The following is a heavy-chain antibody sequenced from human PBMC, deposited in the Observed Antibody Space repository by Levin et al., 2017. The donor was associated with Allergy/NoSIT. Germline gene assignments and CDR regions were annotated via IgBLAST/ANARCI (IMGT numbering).Heavy chain of an antibody. CDR2: IRSKANSYAT. CDR1: GFTFSGSA. D-gene: IGHD6-6*01. V-gene: IGHV3-73*01. J-gene: IGHJ4*02. Sequence: GGSLRLSCAASGFTFSGSAMHWVRQASGKGLEWVGRIRSKANSYATAYAASVKGRFTISRDDSKNTAYLQMNSLKTEDTAVYYCTRHTPRSSSAFDYWGQGTLVTVSS. CDR3: TRHTPRSSSAFDY.